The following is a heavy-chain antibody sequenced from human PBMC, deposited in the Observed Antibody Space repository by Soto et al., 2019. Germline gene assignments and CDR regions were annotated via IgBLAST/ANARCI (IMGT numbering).Heavy chain of an antibody. CDR3: ARLGCGGGRCHFFDY. CDR2: IYYSGST. D-gene: IGHD2-15*01. J-gene: IGHJ4*02. Sequence: KASETLSLTCTVSGGSLNSGSYYWGWIRQPPGKGLEWIGSIYYSGSTYYNPSLKSRVTISVDTSKNQFALKLTSVTAADTAVYYCARLGCGGGRCHFFDYWGQGTLVTVSS. V-gene: IGHV4-39*01. CDR1: GGSLNSGSYY.